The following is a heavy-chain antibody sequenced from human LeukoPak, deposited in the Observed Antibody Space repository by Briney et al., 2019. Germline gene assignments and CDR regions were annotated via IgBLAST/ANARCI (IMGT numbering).Heavy chain of an antibody. CDR1: GYTFTSYG. V-gene: IGHV1-18*01. Sequence: GASVKVSCKASGYTFTSYGISWVRQAPGQGLEWMGWISAYNGNTNYAQKLQGRVTMTTDTSTSTAYMELRSLRSDDTAVYYCARDNPGAHYDSSGYYYGYWGQGTLVTVSS. CDR3: ARDNPGAHYDSSGYYYGY. J-gene: IGHJ4*02. CDR2: ISAYNGNT. D-gene: IGHD3-22*01.